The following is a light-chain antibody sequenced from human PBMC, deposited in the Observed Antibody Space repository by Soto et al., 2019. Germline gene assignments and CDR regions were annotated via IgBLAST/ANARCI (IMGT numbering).Light chain of an antibody. V-gene: IGKV1-39*01. CDR1: QSISSY. CDR3: QQSFSPLLT. J-gene: IGKJ5*01. Sequence: DIQMTQSPSTLSGSVGDRVTITCRASQSISSYLNWYQQKPGKAPKLLIYAASSLQSGVPSRFSGSGSGTEFTLTISSLQPEDFATYYCQQSFSPLLTFGQGTRLEIK. CDR2: AAS.